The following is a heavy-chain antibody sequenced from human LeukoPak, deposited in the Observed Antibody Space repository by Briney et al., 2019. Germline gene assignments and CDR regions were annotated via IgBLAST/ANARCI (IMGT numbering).Heavy chain of an antibody. V-gene: IGHV3-30*04. D-gene: IGHD2-21*02. CDR1: GFTFSSYA. Sequence: GGSLRLSCAASGFTFSSYAMHWVRQAPGKGLEWVAVISYDGSNKDYADSVKGRFTISRDNSKNTLYLQMNSLRPEDTAVYYCARDVVVVTASSWFDPWGQGTLVTVSS. CDR2: ISYDGSNK. J-gene: IGHJ5*02. CDR3: ARDVVVVTASSWFDP.